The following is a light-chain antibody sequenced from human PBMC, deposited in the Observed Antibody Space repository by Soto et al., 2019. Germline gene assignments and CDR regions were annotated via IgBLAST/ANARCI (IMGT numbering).Light chain of an antibody. J-gene: IGKJ1*01. CDR3: QVRDVWPT. CDR2: DAS. CDR1: QSVSTS. V-gene: IGKV3-11*01. Sequence: IVLTQSSATLSLSPGERAALSCRASQSVSTSLAWYQHKPGQAPRLIIYDASKRAPGLPARFSGSGSGTDFTLTISSLEPEDFAVYYCQVRDVWPTFGQGTKVDIK.